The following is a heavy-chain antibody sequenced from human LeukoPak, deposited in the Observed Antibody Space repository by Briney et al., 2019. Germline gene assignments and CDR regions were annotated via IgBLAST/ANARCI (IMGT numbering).Heavy chain of an antibody. CDR1: GYSFTDYY. CDR3: ARDWYGPEVYYMDV. V-gene: IGHV1-2*02. D-gene: IGHD3-10*01. Sequence: ASVKVSCKASGYSFTDYYINWVRQAPGQGLEWMGWINPNSGGTNYAQKFQGRVTMTRDTSISTAYMELSRLRSDGTAVYYCARDWYGPEVYYMDVWGKGTTVTISS. J-gene: IGHJ6*03. CDR2: INPNSGGT.